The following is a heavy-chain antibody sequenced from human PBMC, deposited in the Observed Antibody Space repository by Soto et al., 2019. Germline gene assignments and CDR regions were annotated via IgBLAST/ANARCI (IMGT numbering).Heavy chain of an antibody. CDR3: ARGVAGSGFDL. D-gene: IGHD6-19*01. CDR1: GVSVSSNTAA. V-gene: IGHV6-1*01. J-gene: IGHJ4*02. CDR2: TYYRSNWRH. Sequence: PWQTLSLTFASSGVSVSSNTAAWNWIRSSPSRGLEWLGRTYYRSNWRHDYAVSVKSRITVNPDTSKNHFSLQLNSVTPDDTAVYYCARGVAGSGFDLWGQGTLVTVSS.